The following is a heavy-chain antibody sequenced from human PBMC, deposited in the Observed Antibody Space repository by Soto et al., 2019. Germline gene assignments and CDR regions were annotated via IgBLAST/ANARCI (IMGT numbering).Heavy chain of an antibody. J-gene: IGHJ4*02. V-gene: IGHV4-30-4*01. CDR2: ISHSGTT. CDR3: ARGHFVVLTTYYVRYYDY. Sequence: QVRLQESGPRLVKPSQTLSLSCSVSGGSVRRDDYFWTWIRQPPGKALEWMGYISHSGTTYYNPSLKSRLAISIDTSNKRFSLRLTSVTAADTATYYCARGHFVVLTTYYVRYYDYWGRGTLVTVSS. D-gene: IGHD3-10*02. CDR1: GGSVRRDDYF.